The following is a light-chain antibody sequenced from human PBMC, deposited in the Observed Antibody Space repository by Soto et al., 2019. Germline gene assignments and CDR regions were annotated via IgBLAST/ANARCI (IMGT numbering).Light chain of an antibody. V-gene: IGKV3-11*01. CDR3: QQRSNWPPT. CDR1: QNVGND. CDR2: SAS. J-gene: IGKJ4*01. Sequence: EIVLTQSPATLSLSPGERATLSCRASQNVGNDLVWYHQKRGQAPRLLIYSASNKATGIPARFSGSASGTDFTLTSSSLDAEDSAAYYCQQRSNWPPTFGGGTKVEIK.